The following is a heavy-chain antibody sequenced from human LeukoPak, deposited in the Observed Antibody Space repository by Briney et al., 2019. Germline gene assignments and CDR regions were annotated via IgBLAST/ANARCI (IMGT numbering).Heavy chain of an antibody. J-gene: IGHJ3*02. CDR1: GFTFSSYS. CDR2: ISSSSSYI. CDR3: ARDAEYYDFWSGPRLAFDI. D-gene: IGHD3-3*01. Sequence: PGGSPRLSCAASGFTFSSYSMNWVRQAPGKGLEWVSSISSSSSYIYYADSVKGRYTISRDNAKNTLYLQMNSLRAEDTAVYYCARDAEYYDFWSGPRLAFDIWGQGTMVTVSS. V-gene: IGHV3-21*01.